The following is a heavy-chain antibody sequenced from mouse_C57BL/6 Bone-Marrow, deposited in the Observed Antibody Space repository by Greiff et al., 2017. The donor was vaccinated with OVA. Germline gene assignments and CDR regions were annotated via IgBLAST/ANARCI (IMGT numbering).Heavy chain of an antibody. CDR3: ARQERIYDGSYYFDY. D-gene: IGHD2-3*01. J-gene: IGHJ2*01. CDR2: ISNGGGST. CDR1: GFTFSDYY. V-gene: IGHV5-12*01. Sequence: EVKLVESGGGLVQPGGSLKLSCAASGFTFSDYYMYWVRQTPEKRLEWVAYISNGGGSTYYPDTVKGRFTISRDNAKNTLYLQMIRLKSEDTAMSYCARQERIYDGSYYFDYWGQGTTLTVSS.